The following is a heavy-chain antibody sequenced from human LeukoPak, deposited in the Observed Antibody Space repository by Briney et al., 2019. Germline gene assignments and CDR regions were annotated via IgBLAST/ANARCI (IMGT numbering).Heavy chain of an antibody. J-gene: IGHJ4*02. CDR3: ARRRVLGFTSYFDY. V-gene: IGHV5-51*01. D-gene: IGHD5-12*01. Sequence: GESLKISCRGSGYSFTSYWTGWVRQLPGKGLEGVGVIYPGDCDTIYSPSIQGQVTISADKSISTAYLQWSSLKASDAAMYYCARRRVLGFTSYFDYWGQGTLVTVSS. CDR1: GYSFTSYW. CDR2: IYPGDCDT.